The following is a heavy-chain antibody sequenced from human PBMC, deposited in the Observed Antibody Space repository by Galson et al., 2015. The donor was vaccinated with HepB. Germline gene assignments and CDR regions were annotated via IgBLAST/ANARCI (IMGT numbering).Heavy chain of an antibody. D-gene: IGHD6-19*01. J-gene: IGHJ6*02. Sequence: SLRLSCAASGFTFSSYGMHWVRQAPGKGLEWVAVIWYDGSNKYYADSVKGRFTISRDNSKNTLYLQMNSLRAEDTAVYYCARDQEAVAGSAYYYYYGMDVWVQGTTVTVSS. V-gene: IGHV3-33*01. CDR3: ARDQEAVAGSAYYYYYGMDV. CDR1: GFTFSSYG. CDR2: IWYDGSNK.